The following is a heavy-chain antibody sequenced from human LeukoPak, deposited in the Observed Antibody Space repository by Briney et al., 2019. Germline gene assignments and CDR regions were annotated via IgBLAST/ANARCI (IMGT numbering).Heavy chain of an antibody. J-gene: IGHJ4*02. D-gene: IGHD1-7*01. Sequence: GGSLRLSCEASGFTFSSFAIAWVRQAPGKGQEWVSYVGGSGDFTYYADSVKGRFTISRDNSKNTVYLQMNSLRAEDTAVYYCAKDMITGTTPRPLGNWGQGTLVTVSS. V-gene: IGHV3-23*01. CDR3: AKDMITGTTPRPLGN. CDR2: VGGSGDFT. CDR1: GFTFSSFA.